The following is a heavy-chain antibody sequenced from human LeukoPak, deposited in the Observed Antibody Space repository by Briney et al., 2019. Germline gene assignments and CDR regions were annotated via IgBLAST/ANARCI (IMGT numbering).Heavy chain of an antibody. CDR3: ARDIAAAGTYYFAY. J-gene: IGHJ4*02. CDR2: IYHSGST. CDR1: GGSTSSSNW. V-gene: IGHV4-4*02. Sequence: SGTLSLTCAVSGGSTSSSNWWSWVRQPPGKGLEWIGEIYHSGSTNYNPSLKSRVTISVDKSKNQFSLKLSSVTAADTAVYYCARDIAAAGTYYFAYWGQGTLVTVSS. D-gene: IGHD6-13*01.